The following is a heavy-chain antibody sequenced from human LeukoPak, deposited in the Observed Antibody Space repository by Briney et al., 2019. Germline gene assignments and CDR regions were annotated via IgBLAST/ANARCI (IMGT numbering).Heavy chain of an antibody. CDR1: GFTFSSYR. CDR2: IKSDGSTT. V-gene: IGHV3-74*01. D-gene: IGHD4-11*01. Sequence: GGSLRLSCAASGFTFSSYRMHWVRQAPGKGPVWVSRIKSDGSTTIYADSVKGRFTISRDNAKSTLYLQMNSLRGEDTAVYYCARDLWGSHNYVFDYWGEGTLVTVSS. CDR3: ARDLWGSHNYVFDY. J-gene: IGHJ4*02.